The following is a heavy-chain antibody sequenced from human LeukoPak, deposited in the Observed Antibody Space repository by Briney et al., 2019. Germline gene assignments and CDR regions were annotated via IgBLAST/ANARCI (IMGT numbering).Heavy chain of an antibody. CDR3: AGGVGASHFDY. J-gene: IGHJ4*02. V-gene: IGHV3-7*04. CDR1: GFTFSTYW. D-gene: IGHD1-26*01. CDR2: IKQDGTEK. Sequence: GGSLRLSCAASGFTFSTYWMSWVRQAPGKGLEWVAIIKQDGTEKYYADSVKGRFTISRDNAENSLCLQMNSLRAEDTAVYYCAGGVGASHFDYWGQGTLVTVSS.